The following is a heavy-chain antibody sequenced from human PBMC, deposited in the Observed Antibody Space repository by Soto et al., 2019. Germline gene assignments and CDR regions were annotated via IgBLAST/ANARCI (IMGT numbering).Heavy chain of an antibody. CDR1: GGSISSYY. Sequence: QVQLQESGPGLVKPSETLSLTCTVSGGSISSYYWSWIRQPPGKGLEWIGYIYYSGSTNYNPSLRSRVTISVDTSKNQFSLKLSSVPAADTAVYYCARDRPPGHWGQGTPVTVSS. V-gene: IGHV4-59*01. J-gene: IGHJ4*02. CDR2: IYYSGST. CDR3: ARDRPPGH.